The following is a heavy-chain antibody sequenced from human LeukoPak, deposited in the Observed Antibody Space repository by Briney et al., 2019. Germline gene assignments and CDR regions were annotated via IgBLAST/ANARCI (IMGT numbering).Heavy chain of an antibody. V-gene: IGHV4-59*01. CDR3: AREGSGSFPDAFDN. CDR1: GGSISSYY. J-gene: IGHJ3*02. D-gene: IGHD3-10*01. Sequence: SETLSLTCTVSGGSISSYYWSWIRQPPGKGLEWIGYISYSGSTKNNPSLKSRVTISVDTSKSQFSLKLTSVTAADTAVYYCAREGSGSFPDAFDNWGQGTMVTVSS. CDR2: ISYSGST.